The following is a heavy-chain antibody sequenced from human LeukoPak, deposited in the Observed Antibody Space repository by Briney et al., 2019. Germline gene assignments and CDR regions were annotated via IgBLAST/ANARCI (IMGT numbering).Heavy chain of an antibody. V-gene: IGHV3-23*01. CDR1: GFTFSSYA. Sequence: GGSLRLSCAASGFTFSSYAMSWVRQAPGKGLEWVSAISGSGGSTYYADSVKGRFTISRDNSRNTLYLQMNSLRAEDTAVYYCAKPGDPGYSSGWSSFDYWGQGTLVTVSS. J-gene: IGHJ4*02. D-gene: IGHD6-19*01. CDR3: AKPGDPGYSSGWSSFDY. CDR2: ISGSGGST.